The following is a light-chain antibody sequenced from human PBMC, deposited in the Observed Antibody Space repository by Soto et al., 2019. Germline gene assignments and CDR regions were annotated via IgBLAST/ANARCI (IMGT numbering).Light chain of an antibody. CDR1: QSVSIH. V-gene: IGKV3-15*01. J-gene: IGKJ5*01. CDR2: DTS. Sequence: ETVMNQSPGTVSVSLGERATLSCRASQSVSIHLAWYQQKPRQAPRLLIYDTSTRATGIPARFSGSGSGTEFTLTISSLQSEDFAVYYCQQYSNWPPITFGQGTRLEI. CDR3: QQYSNWPPIT.